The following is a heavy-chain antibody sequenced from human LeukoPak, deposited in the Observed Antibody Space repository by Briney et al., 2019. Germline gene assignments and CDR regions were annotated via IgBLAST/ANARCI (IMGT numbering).Heavy chain of an antibody. D-gene: IGHD3-9*01. CDR3: ARSPNFDWLSSPPRYFDY. CDR2: IYYSGST. CDR1: GGSISSYY. V-gene: IGHV4-59*01. J-gene: IGHJ4*02. Sequence: PSETLSLTCTVSGGSISSYYWSWVRQPPGKGLEWIGYIYYSGSTNYNPSLKSRVTISVDTSKNQFSLKLSSVTAADTAVYYCARSPNFDWLSSPPRYFDYWGQGTLVTVSS.